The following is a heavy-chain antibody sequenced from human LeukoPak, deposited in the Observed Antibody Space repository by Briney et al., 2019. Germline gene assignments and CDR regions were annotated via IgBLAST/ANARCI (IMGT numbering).Heavy chain of an antibody. Sequence: SVKVSCKASGGTFNNYAINWVRQAPGQGLEWMGGIIPIFGSSNYAQRFQGRVTITADESTTTAYMELSSLRSEDTAVYYCARVTHTELSTWFDPWGQGTLVTVSS. CDR2: IIPIFGSS. V-gene: IGHV1-69*13. CDR3: ARVTHTELSTWFDP. J-gene: IGHJ5*02. CDR1: GGTFNNYA. D-gene: IGHD5-18*01.